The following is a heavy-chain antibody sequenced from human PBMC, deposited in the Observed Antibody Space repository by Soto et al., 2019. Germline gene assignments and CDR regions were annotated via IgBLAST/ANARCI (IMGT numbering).Heavy chain of an antibody. Sequence: SVKVSCKASGFTFTSSAVQWVRQARGQRLEWIGWIVVGSGNTNYAQKFQERVTITRDMSTSTAYMALSSLRSEDTAVYYCAAWPTTPVRADSYGMDVWGQGTTVTVSS. V-gene: IGHV1-58*01. D-gene: IGHD1-26*01. CDR2: IVVGSGNT. CDR3: AAWPTTPVRADSYGMDV. CDR1: GFTFTSSA. J-gene: IGHJ6*02.